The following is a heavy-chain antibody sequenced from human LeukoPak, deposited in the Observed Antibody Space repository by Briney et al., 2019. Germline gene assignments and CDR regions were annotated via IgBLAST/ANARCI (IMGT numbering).Heavy chain of an antibody. CDR1: GYPFSSYY. D-gene: IGHD3-16*01. Sequence: ASVKVSCKTSGYPFSSYYMHWVRQAPGQGLEWMGIFELISGTKRVAEKFQGRVNMTRDTATSTVYMELSSLRPEDTAMYYCARDKEEVAHYDWFDPWGQGTQVTVSS. V-gene: IGHV1-46*01. J-gene: IGHJ5*02. CDR2: FELISGTK. CDR3: ARDKEEVAHYDWFDP.